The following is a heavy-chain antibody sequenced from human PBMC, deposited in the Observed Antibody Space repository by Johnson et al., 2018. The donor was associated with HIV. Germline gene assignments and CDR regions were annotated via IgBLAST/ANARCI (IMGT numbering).Heavy chain of an antibody. CDR1: GFTFSNYG. Sequence: QVQLVESGERVVQPGGSLRLSCAASGFTFSNYGMHWVRQTPGKGLEWVAFIRYDGSIKYYADSVKGRFTISRDNSKNTLYLQMNSLRAEDTAVYYCAKDQERVLWFGTGGIWGQGTMVTVSS. CDR2: IRYDGSIK. V-gene: IGHV3-30*02. J-gene: IGHJ3*02. CDR3: AKDQERVLWFGTGGI. D-gene: IGHD3-10*01.